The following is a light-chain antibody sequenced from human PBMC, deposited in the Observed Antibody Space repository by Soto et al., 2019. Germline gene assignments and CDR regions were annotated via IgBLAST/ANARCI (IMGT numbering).Light chain of an antibody. V-gene: IGLV3-21*02. CDR1: DIVGKR. Sequence: LTQPPSASVAPGQTASITCETNDIVGKRVHWYQQRPGQVPVLVVYDNDDRPSGIPARISGSNSGTTATLTISRVEPGDEADYYCQVWDTSADHAGVFGGGTKLTVL. CDR3: QVWDTSADHAGV. CDR2: DND. J-gene: IGLJ3*02.